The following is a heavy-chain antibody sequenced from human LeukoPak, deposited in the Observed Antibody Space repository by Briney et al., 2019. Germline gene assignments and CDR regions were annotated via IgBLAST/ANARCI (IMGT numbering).Heavy chain of an antibody. D-gene: IGHD6-13*01. CDR2: INPTTGDT. CDR1: GYTFTSYY. V-gene: IGHV1-46*01. J-gene: IGHJ3*02. CDR3: ARDGFSTVWQGGWHAFNI. Sequence: ASVKVSCKASGYTFTSYYMHWVRQAPGQGLEWMGIINPTTGDTTYAQKFQGRLTMTRDMSTSTVYMELSSLTSEDTAVFYCARDGFSTVWQGGWHAFNIWGQGTVVTLSS.